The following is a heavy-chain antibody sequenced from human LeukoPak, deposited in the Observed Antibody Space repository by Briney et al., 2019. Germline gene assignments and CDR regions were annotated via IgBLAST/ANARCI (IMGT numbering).Heavy chain of an antibody. Sequence: PGGSLRLSCAASGFTFSSYAMHWVRQAPGKGLEGVAVISYDGSNKYYADSVKGRFTISRDNSKNTLYLQMNSLRAEDTAVYYCARVYGDYGYFDYRGQGTLVTVSS. J-gene: IGHJ4*02. D-gene: IGHD4-17*01. CDR1: GFTFSSYA. CDR3: ARVYGDYGYFDY. CDR2: ISYDGSNK. V-gene: IGHV3-30-3*01.